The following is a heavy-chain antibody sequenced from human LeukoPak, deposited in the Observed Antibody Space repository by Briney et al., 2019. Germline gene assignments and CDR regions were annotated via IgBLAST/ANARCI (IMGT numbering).Heavy chain of an antibody. J-gene: IGHJ4*02. D-gene: IGHD3/OR15-3a*01. CDR1: GFTFSSFW. Sequence: PGGSLRLSCAASGFTFSSFWMSWVRQTPGKGLEWMANIKPDGSDKYYVGSVKDRFTISRDNAKNSLYLQMNSLRAEDTAVYYCARGTWTSDYWGQGTLVSVSS. CDR2: IKPDGSDK. V-gene: IGHV3-7*01. CDR3: ARGTWTSDY.